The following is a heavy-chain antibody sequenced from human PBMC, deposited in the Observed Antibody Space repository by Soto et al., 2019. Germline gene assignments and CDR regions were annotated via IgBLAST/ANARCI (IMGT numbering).Heavy chain of an antibody. CDR1: GFTFSSYA. Sequence: GGSLRLSCAASGFTFSSYAMSWVRQAPGKGLEWVSAISGSGGSTYYADSVKGRFTISRDNSKNTLYLQMNSLRAEDTAVYYCAKAITMIVVVITPFDYWGQGTLVTVSP. D-gene: IGHD3-22*01. V-gene: IGHV3-23*01. CDR3: AKAITMIVVVITPFDY. CDR2: ISGSGGST. J-gene: IGHJ4*02.